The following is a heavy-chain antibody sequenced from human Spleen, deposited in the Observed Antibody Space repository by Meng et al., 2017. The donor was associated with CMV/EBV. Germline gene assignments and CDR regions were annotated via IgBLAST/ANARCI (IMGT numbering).Heavy chain of an antibody. J-gene: IGHJ4*02. CDR2: INSKSGGT. CDR1: GYTFSDSY. V-gene: IGHV1-2*02. Sequence: ASVKVSCKGSGYTFSDSYMHWVRQAPGQGLEWMGWINSKSGGTNYAQKFRGRVTMTRDTSIGTGYMDLSRLRSDDTAVYFCARGKIEGDDFDYWGQGTPVTVSS. CDR3: ARGKIEGDDFDY. D-gene: IGHD2/OR15-2a*01.